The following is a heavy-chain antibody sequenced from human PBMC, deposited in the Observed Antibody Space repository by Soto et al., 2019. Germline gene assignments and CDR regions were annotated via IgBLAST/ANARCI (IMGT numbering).Heavy chain of an antibody. V-gene: IGHV2-5*02. CDR3: ARQWLRDYYYYYGMYV. D-gene: IGHD5-12*01. Sequence: QITLKESGPTLVKPTQTLTLTCTFSGFSLSTSGVGVGWIRQPPGKALEWLALIYWDDDKRYSPSLKSRLTITKDTSKNQVVLTMTNMDPVDTATYYCARQWLRDYYYYYGMYVWGQGTTVTVSS. CDR2: IYWDDDK. J-gene: IGHJ6*02. CDR1: GFSLSTSGVG.